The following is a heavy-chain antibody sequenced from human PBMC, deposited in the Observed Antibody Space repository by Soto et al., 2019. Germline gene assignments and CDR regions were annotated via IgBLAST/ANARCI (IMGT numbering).Heavy chain of an antibody. CDR1: GGSFSGYY. CDR3: ARDYGSRSYYYGMDV. Sequence: SETLSLTCAVYGGSFSGYYWSWIRQPPGKGLEWIGEINHSGSTNYNPPLKSRVTISVDTSKNQFSLKLSSVTAADTAVYYCARDYGSRSYYYGMDVWGQGTTVTVSS. J-gene: IGHJ6*02. CDR2: INHSGST. D-gene: IGHD3-10*01. V-gene: IGHV4-34*01.